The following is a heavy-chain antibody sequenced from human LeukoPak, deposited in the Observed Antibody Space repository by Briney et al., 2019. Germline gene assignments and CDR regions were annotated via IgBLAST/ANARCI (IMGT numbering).Heavy chain of an antibody. CDR1: GFTFSSYA. CDR2: ISGSGGST. D-gene: IGHD2-15*01. V-gene: IGHV3-23*01. CDR3: AKRRRYCSGGSCNEYYYFDY. Sequence: GGSLRLSCAASGFTFSSYAMSWVRQARGKGLEWVSAISGSGGSTYYADSVKGRFTISRDNSKNTLYLQMNSLRAEDTAVYYCAKRRRYCSGGSCNEYYYFDYWGQGTLVTVSS. J-gene: IGHJ4*02.